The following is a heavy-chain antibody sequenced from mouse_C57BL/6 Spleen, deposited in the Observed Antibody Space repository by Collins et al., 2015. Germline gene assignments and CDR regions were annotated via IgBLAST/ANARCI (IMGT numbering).Heavy chain of an antibody. D-gene: IGHD2-14*01. CDR3: AREGTFAY. V-gene: IGHV9-3*01. J-gene: IGHJ3*01. CDR1: GYTFTSYG. Sequence: QIQLVQSGPELKKPGEIVKTSCKASGYTFTSYGMSWVKQAPGKGLQWMGWINTYSGVPTYADDFKGRFAFSLETSASTAYLQINNLKNEDTATYFCAREGTFAYWGQGTLVTVSA. CDR2: INTYSGVP.